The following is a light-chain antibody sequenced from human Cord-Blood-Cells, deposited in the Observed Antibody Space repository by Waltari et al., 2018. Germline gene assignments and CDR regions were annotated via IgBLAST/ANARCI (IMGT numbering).Light chain of an antibody. J-gene: IGKJ4*02. CDR1: QSVSSS. CDR3: QQYNNWPLT. CDR2: GAS. V-gene: IGKV3D-15*01. Sequence: IVMTLSPATLSVSPRESATLSCRASQSVSSSLAWYQQKPGQAPRPLIYGASTRATGIPARFSGRGSGTEFTLTISSLQSEDFAVYYCQQYNNWPLTFGGGTKVEIK.